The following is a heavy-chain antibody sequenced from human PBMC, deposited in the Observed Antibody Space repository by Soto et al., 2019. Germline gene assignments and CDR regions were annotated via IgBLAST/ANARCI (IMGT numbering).Heavy chain of an antibody. Sequence: QLQLQESGPGLVKPSETLSLTCTVSGGSISSSSYYWGWIRQPPGKGLAWIGRIYYSGSTYYNPALKSRVTITVDTSKNQCSLKLSSVTAADTAVYYCAGGEDIVATIPSGIFDYWGQGTLVTVSS. V-gene: IGHV4-39*01. CDR3: AGGEDIVATIPSGIFDY. CDR1: GGSISSSSYY. J-gene: IGHJ4*02. CDR2: IYYSGST. D-gene: IGHD5-12*01.